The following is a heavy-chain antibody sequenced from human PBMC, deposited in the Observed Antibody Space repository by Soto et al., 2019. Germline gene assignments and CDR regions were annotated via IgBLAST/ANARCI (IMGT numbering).Heavy chain of an antibody. Sequence: QAQLVQSGAEVKEPGASVKVSCKASGYSFTTSGITWVRQAPGQGLEWMGWISTYNGNTNYAQKLQDRVTLTTDTSTSTAYMALRSLRSADTAAYYCARRLYGDYDYWGPGTLVTVSS. V-gene: IGHV1-18*01. CDR1: GYSFTTSG. J-gene: IGHJ4*02. CDR3: ARRLYGDYDY. D-gene: IGHD4-17*01. CDR2: ISTYNGNT.